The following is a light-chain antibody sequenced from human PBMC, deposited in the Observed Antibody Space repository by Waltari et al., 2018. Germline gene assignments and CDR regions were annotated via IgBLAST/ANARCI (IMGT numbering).Light chain of an antibody. J-gene: IGLJ2*01. CDR2: GTS. Sequence: QSVLTQPPSVSGAPGQRVSISCTGSGSNPGAAYDVPWYQQHPGKAPKLLIYGTSTRPPGVPDRFFGSQSGTSASLAITALQAEDEAEYYCQAYDTSLSVVFGGGTKLTVL. CDR3: QAYDTSLSVV. V-gene: IGLV1-40*01. CDR1: GSNPGAAYD.